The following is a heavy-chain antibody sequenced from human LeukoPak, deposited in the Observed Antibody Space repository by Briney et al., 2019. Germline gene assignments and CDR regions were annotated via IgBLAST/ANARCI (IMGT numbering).Heavy chain of an antibody. CDR2: IYSGGST. CDR3: ARDYPFDI. J-gene: IGHJ3*02. CDR1: GFTFSSYA. Sequence: GGSLRLSCAASGFTFSSYAMSWVRQAPGKGLEWVSVIYSGGSTYYADSVKGRFTISRDNSKNTLYLQMNSLRAEDTAVYYCARDYPFDIWGQGTMVTVSS. V-gene: IGHV3-53*01.